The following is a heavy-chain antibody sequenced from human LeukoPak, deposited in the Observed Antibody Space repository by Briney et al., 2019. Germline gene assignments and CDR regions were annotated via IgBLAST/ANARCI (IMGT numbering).Heavy chain of an antibody. V-gene: IGHV3-23*01. CDR3: AKPLDFWSGYVGYFDY. D-gene: IGHD3-3*01. CDR2: ISGSGGST. CDR1: GFTFSSYA. J-gene: IGHJ4*02. Sequence: GGSLRLSCAASGFTFSSYAMSWVRQAPGKGLEWVSAISGSGGSTYYADSVKGRFTISRDNSKNTLYLQMNSLRAEDTAVYYCAKPLDFWSGYVGYFDYWGQGTLVTVSS.